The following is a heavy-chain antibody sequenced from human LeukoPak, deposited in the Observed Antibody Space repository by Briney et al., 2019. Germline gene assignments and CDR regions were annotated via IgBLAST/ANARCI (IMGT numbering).Heavy chain of an antibody. Sequence: GGSLRLSCAASGFTFSSYGMHWVRQAPGKGLEWVAFIRYDGSNKYYADSVKGRFTISRDNAKNSLYLQMNSLRVEDTAVYYCASRDISAFGTDDWGQGTLVTVSS. V-gene: IGHV3-30*02. CDR1: GFTFSSYG. J-gene: IGHJ4*02. CDR3: ASRDISAFGTDD. D-gene: IGHD6-13*01. CDR2: IRYDGSNK.